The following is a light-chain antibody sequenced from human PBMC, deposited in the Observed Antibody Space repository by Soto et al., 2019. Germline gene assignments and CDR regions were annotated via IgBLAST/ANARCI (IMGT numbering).Light chain of an antibody. V-gene: IGLV2-14*01. CDR3: MSYTSSSTPYV. J-gene: IGLJ1*01. Sequence: QSALTQPASVSGSPGQSITISCTGTSSDVGAHNHVSWYQQHPGKAPKLMIYEVTNRPSGVSNRFSGSKSGNTASLTISGLQAEDEADYYCMSYTSSSTPYVFGPGTKLTVL. CDR2: EVT. CDR1: SSDVGAHNH.